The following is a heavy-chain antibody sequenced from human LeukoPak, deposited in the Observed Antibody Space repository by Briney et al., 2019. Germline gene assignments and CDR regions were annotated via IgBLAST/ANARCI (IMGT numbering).Heavy chain of an antibody. CDR2: IYYSGST. J-gene: IGHJ4*02. V-gene: IGHV4-39*01. D-gene: IGHD1-26*01. CDR3: ASRGAGKLYDY. CDR1: GGSISSYY. Sequence: SETLSLTCTVSGGSISSYYWGWIRQPPGKGLEWIGSIYYSGSTYYNPSLKSRVTISVDTSKNQFSLKLSSVTAADTAVYYCASRGAGKLYDYWGQGTLVTVSS.